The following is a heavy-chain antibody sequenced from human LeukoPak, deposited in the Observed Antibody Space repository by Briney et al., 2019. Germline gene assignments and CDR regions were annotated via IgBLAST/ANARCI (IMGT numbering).Heavy chain of an antibody. CDR1: GGTFSSYA. CDR3: ARELLSDYDPRGYFDY. CDR2: IIPIFGIA. V-gene: IGHV1-69*04. Sequence: SVKVSCKASGGTFSSYAISWVRQAPGQGLEWMGRIIPIFGIANYAQKFQGRVTITADKSTSTAYMELSSLRSEDTAVYYCARELLSDYDPRGYFDYWGQGTLVTVSS. D-gene: IGHD3-16*01. J-gene: IGHJ4*02.